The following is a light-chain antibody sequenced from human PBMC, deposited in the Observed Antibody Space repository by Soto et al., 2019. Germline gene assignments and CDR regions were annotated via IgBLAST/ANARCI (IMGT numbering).Light chain of an antibody. Sequence: DIQLTQSPSSLSASVGDRVTITCRASESVTIWLAWYQQKPGKVPRLLIYDASTLEGGVPSRFSASVTGTECTLTISSRQPDELATYSCEQYDSRSPCTVGQGTKKGIK. CDR2: DAS. J-gene: IGKJ1*01. V-gene: IGKV1-5*01. CDR1: ESVTIW. CDR3: EQYDSRSPCT.